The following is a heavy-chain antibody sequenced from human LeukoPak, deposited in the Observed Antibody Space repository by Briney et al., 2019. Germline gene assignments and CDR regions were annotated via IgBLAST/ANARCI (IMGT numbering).Heavy chain of an antibody. CDR2: INSDGSST. CDR3: ARQVVTLSSDAFDI. V-gene: IGHV3-74*01. CDR1: GFTFSAFS. Sequence: PGGSLRLSCAASGFTFSAFSMNWVRQAPGKGLVWVSRINSDGSSTSYADSVKGRFTISRDNAKNTLYLQMNSLRAEDTAVYYCARQVVTLSSDAFDIWGQGTMVTVSS. D-gene: IGHD2-21*02. J-gene: IGHJ3*02.